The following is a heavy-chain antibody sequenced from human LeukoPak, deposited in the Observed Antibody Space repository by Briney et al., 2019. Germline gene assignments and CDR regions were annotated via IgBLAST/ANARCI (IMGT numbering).Heavy chain of an antibody. CDR1: GGSISSYY. CDR3: ARVGSGSYLDY. D-gene: IGHD3-10*01. Sequence: TASETLSLTCTVSGGSISSYYWSWIRQPPGKGLEWIGYIYYSGSTNYNPSLKSRVTISVDTSKNQFSLKLSSVTAADTAVYYCARVGSGSYLDYWGQGTLVTVSS. J-gene: IGHJ4*02. CDR2: IYYSGST. V-gene: IGHV4-59*08.